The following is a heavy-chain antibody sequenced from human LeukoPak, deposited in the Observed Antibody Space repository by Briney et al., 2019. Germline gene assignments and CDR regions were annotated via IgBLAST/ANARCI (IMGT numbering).Heavy chain of an antibody. CDR1: GFTLSSYA. Sequence: PGGSLRLSCAASGFTLSSYAMSWVRQAPGKGMGWVSSISGSGGSTCYADSVKGRFTISRDNSKNTLYLQMNSLRAEDTAVYYCAKDREGITIFGVVIMAFDYWGQGTLVTVSS. V-gene: IGHV3-23*01. CDR3: AKDREGITIFGVVIMAFDY. CDR2: ISGSGGST. J-gene: IGHJ4*02. D-gene: IGHD3-3*01.